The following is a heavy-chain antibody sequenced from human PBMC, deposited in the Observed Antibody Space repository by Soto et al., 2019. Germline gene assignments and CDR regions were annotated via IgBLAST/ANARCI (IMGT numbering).Heavy chain of an antibody. Sequence: QVQLQESGPGLVKPSETLSLTCNVSGGSLTDHYWTWIRQPPGKGLEWIGCVFSRGGTYYAPSLKSRVTISLDTSNNPFSLRLTSMTTADTAVYYCARMRPTGWHDYYFFGMDLWGQGTTVTVSS. CDR1: GGSLTDHY. V-gene: IGHV4-59*11. J-gene: IGHJ6*02. CDR2: VFSRGGT. D-gene: IGHD6-19*01. CDR3: ARMRPTGWHDYYFFGMDL.